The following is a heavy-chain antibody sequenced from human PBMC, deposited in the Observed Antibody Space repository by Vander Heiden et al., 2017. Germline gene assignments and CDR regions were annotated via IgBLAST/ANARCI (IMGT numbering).Heavy chain of an antibody. V-gene: IGHV3-21*01. Sequence: EVQLVESGGGLVKPGGSLRLRCAASGFPFRRYSMNWVRQAPGKGLEWVSSISSSSSYIYYADSVKGRFTISRDNAKNSLYLQMNSLRAEDTAVYYCARDRRLVGATSVYYFDYWGQGTLVTVSS. J-gene: IGHJ4*02. CDR3: ARDRRLVGATSVYYFDY. D-gene: IGHD1-26*01. CDR2: ISSSSSYI. CDR1: GFPFRRYS.